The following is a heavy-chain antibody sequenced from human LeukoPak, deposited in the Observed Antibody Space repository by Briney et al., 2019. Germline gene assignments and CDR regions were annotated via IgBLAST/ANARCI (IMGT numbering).Heavy chain of an antibody. CDR1: GFTFSGYV. CDR2: ISGSGGST. J-gene: IGHJ4*02. D-gene: IGHD2-2*01. CDR3: AKMAVGVVVPAAMHTFDY. V-gene: IGHV3-23*01. Sequence: PGGSLRVSCAASGFTFSGYVMSWVRQAPGKGVEWVSDISGSGGSTYYADSVKGRFTISRDNSKNTLYLQMNSLRAEDTAVYYCAKMAVGVVVPAAMHTFDYWGQGTLVTVSS.